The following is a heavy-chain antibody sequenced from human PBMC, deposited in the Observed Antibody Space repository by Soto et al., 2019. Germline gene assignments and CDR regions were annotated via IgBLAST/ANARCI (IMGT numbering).Heavy chain of an antibody. CDR1: GFTFSNYG. CDR3: AKLYNWNYDFKAPREAFDY. J-gene: IGHJ4*02. V-gene: IGHV3-30*18. D-gene: IGHD1-7*01. CDR2: ISYDGSHK. Sequence: GGSLRLSCAASGFTFSNYGMDWVRQAPGKGLEWVAVISYDGSHKYYADSVKGRFTISRDNSKNTLYLQMNSLRAEDMAVYYCAKLYNWNYDFKAPREAFDYWGQGTLVTVSS.